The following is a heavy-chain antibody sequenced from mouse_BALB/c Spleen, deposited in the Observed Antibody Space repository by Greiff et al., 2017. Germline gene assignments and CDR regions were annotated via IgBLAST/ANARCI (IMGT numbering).Heavy chain of an antibody. Sequence: EVQGVESGGGLVKPGGSLKLSCAASGFTFSSYAMSWVRQTPEKRLEWVASISSGGSTYYPDSVKGRFTISRDNARNILYLQISSLRSEDTAMYYCARDGNYTYYAMDYWGQGTSVTVSS. CDR1: GFTFSSYA. J-gene: IGHJ4*01. CDR2: ISSGGST. D-gene: IGHD2-1*01. V-gene: IGHV5-6-5*01. CDR3: ARDGNYTYYAMDY.